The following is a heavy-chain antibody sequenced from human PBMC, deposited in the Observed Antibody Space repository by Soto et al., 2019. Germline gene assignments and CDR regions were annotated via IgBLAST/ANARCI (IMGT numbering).Heavy chain of an antibody. CDR1: GILFRNEW. CDR2: IKQDGSEK. V-gene: IGHV3-7*04. Sequence: PGGSLRPPFAASGILFRNEWMTWVRQAPGTGLECVANIKQDGSEKYYLNADTGRFTTTRDNPKNSLHLQLNTLRADDMAVYYCARGNTLDLWGQGTTVTVSS. CDR3: ARGNTLDL. J-gene: IGHJ6*02. D-gene: IGHD2-15*01.